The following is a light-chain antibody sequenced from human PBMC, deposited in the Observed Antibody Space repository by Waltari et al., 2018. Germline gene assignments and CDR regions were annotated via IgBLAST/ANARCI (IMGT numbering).Light chain of an antibody. CDR1: QTVDKY. V-gene: IGKV1-39*01. J-gene: IGKJ5*01. CDR2: AGS. CDR3: QQSYSPPPIT. Sequence: DTQMTQSPYSLSASVGDRVTITCRASQTVDKYLTWYPQKPGKAPKLLIYAGSSLQSGVPSRFSGSGFGTYFTLTITSVQPEDFATYYCQQSYSPPPITFGQGTRLEI.